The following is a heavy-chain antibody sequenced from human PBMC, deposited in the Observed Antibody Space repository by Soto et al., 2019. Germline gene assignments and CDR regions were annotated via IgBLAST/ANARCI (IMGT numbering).Heavy chain of an antibody. CDR3: ASKAWDPPRWFDP. V-gene: IGHV4-4*02. Sequence: PSETLSLTCAVSGGSISSNNWWSWVRQPPGKGLEWIGEIYHSGSTNYNPSLKSRVTISVDKSKNQFSLKLSSVTAADTAVYYCASKAWDPPRWFDPWGQGILVTV. D-gene: IGHD1-26*01. CDR2: IYHSGST. CDR1: GGSISSNNW. J-gene: IGHJ5*02.